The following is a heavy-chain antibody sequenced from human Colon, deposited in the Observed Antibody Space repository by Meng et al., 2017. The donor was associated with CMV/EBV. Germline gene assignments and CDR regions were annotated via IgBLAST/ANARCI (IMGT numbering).Heavy chain of an antibody. Sequence: GGSLRLSCTASEFTFGDYAMSWVRQAPGKGLEWVGFIRSKAYGGTTEYAASVKGRFTISRDDSKSIAYLQMNSLKTEDTAVYYCTRVGIWGWSFDYWGQGTLVTVSS. CDR3: TRVGIWGWSFDY. V-gene: IGHV3-49*04. D-gene: IGHD2-15*01. J-gene: IGHJ4*02. CDR2: IRSKAYGGTT. CDR1: EFTFGDYA.